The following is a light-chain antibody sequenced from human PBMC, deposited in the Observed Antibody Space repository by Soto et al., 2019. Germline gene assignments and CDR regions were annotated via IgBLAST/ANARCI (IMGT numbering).Light chain of an antibody. CDR3: CSYAGSSTPYV. V-gene: IGLV2-23*01. Sequence: QSVLTQPASVSGSPGQSITISCTGTSSDVGSYNLVSWYQQHPGKAPKLMIYEGSKRPSGASNRFSGSKSGNTASLTISGLQAEDEADYYCCSYAGSSTPYVFGTGTKSPS. CDR2: EGS. J-gene: IGLJ1*01. CDR1: SSDVGSYNL.